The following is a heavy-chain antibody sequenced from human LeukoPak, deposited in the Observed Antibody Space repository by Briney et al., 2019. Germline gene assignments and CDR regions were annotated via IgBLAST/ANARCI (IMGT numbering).Heavy chain of an antibody. J-gene: IGHJ4*02. CDR2: INHSGST. D-gene: IGHD4-17*01. Sequence: TSETLSLTCAVYGGSFSGYYWSWIRQPPGKGLEWIGEINHSGSTNYNPPLKSRVTISVDTSKNQFSLKLSSVTAADTAVYYCARGLAYGDRRSVGYWGQGTLVTVSS. V-gene: IGHV4-34*01. CDR1: GGSFSGYY. CDR3: ARGLAYGDRRSVGY.